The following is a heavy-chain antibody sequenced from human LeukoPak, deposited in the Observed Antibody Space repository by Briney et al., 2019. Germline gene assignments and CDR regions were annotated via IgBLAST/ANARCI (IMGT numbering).Heavy chain of an antibody. CDR2: ISSSSSTI. J-gene: IGHJ4*02. CDR3: ARDIAPIDY. CDR1: GFTFSSYS. Sequence: GGSLRLSCAASGFTFSSYSMNWVRQAPGKGLEWVSYISSSSSTIYYADSVKGRFTISRDNAKNSLYLQMNSLRAEDTAVYYCARDIAPIDYWGQGTLVTVSS. D-gene: IGHD6-13*01. V-gene: IGHV3-48*01.